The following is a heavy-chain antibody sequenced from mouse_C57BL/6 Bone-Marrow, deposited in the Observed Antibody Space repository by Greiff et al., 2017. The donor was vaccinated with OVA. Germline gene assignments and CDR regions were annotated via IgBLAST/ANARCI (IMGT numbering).Heavy chain of an antibody. CDR1: GFTFSSYA. CDR3: ARHGKRLFDY. Sequence: DVMLVESGGGLVKPGGSLKLSCAASGFTFSSYAMSWVRQTPEKRLEWVATISDGGSYTYYPDNVKGRFTISRDNAKNNLYLQMSHLKSEDTAMYYCARHGKRLFDYWGQGTTLTVSS. V-gene: IGHV5-4*03. CDR2: ISDGGSYT. J-gene: IGHJ2*01.